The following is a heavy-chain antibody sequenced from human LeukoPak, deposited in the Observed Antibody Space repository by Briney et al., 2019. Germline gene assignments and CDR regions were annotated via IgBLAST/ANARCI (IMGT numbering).Heavy chain of an antibody. D-gene: IGHD3-3*01. CDR1: GGSISGHY. CDR3: AREWGMGWLLVFDY. CDR2: IDTSGST. V-gene: IGHV4-4*07. Sequence: SETLSLTCTVSGGSISGHYWSWIRQPAGKGLVWVGRIDTSGSTNYSPSLKSRVTMSVDTSNNQFSLRLSSVTAADTAVYYCAREWGMGWLLVFDYWGQGTLVTVSS. J-gene: IGHJ4*02.